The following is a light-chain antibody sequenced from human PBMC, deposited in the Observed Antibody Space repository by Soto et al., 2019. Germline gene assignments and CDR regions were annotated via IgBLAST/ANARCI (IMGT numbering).Light chain of an antibody. CDR2: DAS. Sequence: IVLTQSPATLSLSPGERATLSCRASQSVGSYLAWYQQKPGQAPRLLIYDASNRATGIPARFSGSGSGTDFTLTISSLEPEDFAVYYCQQRSNWPPLTFGGGTKVEIK. CDR1: QSVGSY. CDR3: QQRSNWPPLT. J-gene: IGKJ4*01. V-gene: IGKV3-11*01.